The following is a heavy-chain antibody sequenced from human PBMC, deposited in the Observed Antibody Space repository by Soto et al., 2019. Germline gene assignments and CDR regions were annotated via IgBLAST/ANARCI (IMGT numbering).Heavy chain of an antibody. CDR2: INPMGGRT. J-gene: IGHJ5*02. CDR1: GYTFINYY. CDR3: ARDLAAGDL. Sequence: QEQLVQSGAEVKEPGASVKVSCNASGYTFINYYIHWVRQAPGQGLGWMAIINPMGGRTNYAQEVQGRVTPTSDPSTSTVHMELTRLSFQDTALFYCARDLAAGDLWGQGALVT. V-gene: IGHV1-46*01. D-gene: IGHD6-13*01.